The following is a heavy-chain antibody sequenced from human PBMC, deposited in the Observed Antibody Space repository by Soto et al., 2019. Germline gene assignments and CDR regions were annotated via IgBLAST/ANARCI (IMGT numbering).Heavy chain of an antibody. CDR3: ARVAVPYFSGMDV. CDR2: IIPILGIA. V-gene: IGHV1-69*02. D-gene: IGHD2-15*01. Sequence: SVKVSCKASGGTFSSYTISWVRQAPGQGLEWMGRIIPILGIANYAQKFQGRVTITADKSTSTAYMELSSLRSEDTAVYYCARVAVPYFSGMDVWGQGTTVTVS. J-gene: IGHJ6*02. CDR1: GGTFSSYT.